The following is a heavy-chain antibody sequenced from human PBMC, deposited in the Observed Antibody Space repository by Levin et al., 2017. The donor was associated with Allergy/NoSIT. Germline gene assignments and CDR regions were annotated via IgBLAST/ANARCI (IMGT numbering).Heavy chain of an antibody. CDR1: GYSIRSGYY. CDR2: IYHSGST. Sequence: PSPTLSLPCAVSGYSIRSGYYWGWIRQPPGKGLEWIGSIYHSGSTYYNPSLKSRVTISVDTSKNQFSLKLSSVTAADTAVYYCARDPFAYCGGDCYLDYWGQGTLVTVSS. CDR3: ARDPFAYCGGDCYLDY. V-gene: IGHV4-38-2*02. J-gene: IGHJ4*02. D-gene: IGHD2-21*02.